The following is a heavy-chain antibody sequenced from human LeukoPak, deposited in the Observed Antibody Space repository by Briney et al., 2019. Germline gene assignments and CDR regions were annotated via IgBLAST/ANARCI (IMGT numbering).Heavy chain of an antibody. CDR3: ARMGYYYDSSGYYSDY. D-gene: IGHD3-22*01. V-gene: IGHV3-74*01. CDR2: INSDGSST. J-gene: IGHJ4*02. CDR1: GFTFSSYW. Sequence: GGSLRLSCAASGFTFSSYWMHWVRQAPGKGLVWVSCINSDGSSTSYADSVKGRFTISRDNAKNSLYLQMNSLRAEDTAVYYCARMGYYYDSSGYYSDYWGQGTLVTVSS.